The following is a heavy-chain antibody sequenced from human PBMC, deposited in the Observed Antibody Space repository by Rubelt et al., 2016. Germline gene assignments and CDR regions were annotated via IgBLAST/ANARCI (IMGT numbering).Heavy chain of an antibody. CDR1: GGSFSGYY. CDR2: IYYSGST. Sequence: QVQLQQWGAGLLKPSETLSLTCAVYGGSFSGYYWSWIRQSPGKGLEWIGYIYYSGSTNYNPSLKSRVTISVDTSKNQFSLKLNSVTAADTAVYYCARGNTALVTLNYWGQGTLVTVSS. J-gene: IGHJ4*02. V-gene: IGHV4-34*11. D-gene: IGHD5-18*01. CDR3: ARGNTALVTLNY.